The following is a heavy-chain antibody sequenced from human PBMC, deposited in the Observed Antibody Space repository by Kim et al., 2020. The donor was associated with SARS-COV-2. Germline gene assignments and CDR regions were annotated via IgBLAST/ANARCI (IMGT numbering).Heavy chain of an antibody. V-gene: IGHV1-46*01. J-gene: IGHJ4*02. D-gene: IGHD5-18*01. Sequence: GSTCFAQKFQDRVNVTRDTSANTVYMELTNVRSEDTAVYYCARTQSGDMDYWGQGTLVSVSS. CDR2: GST. CDR3: ARTQSGDMDY.